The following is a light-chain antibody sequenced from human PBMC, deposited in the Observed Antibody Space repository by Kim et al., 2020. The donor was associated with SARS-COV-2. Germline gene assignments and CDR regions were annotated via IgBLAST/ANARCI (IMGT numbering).Light chain of an antibody. CDR3: HQYNNWPHS. CDR1: QSVSNN. CDR2: GAS. V-gene: IGKV3-15*01. Sequence: VSPGERATLSCRASQSVSNNLAWYQQKPGQAPRLLIYGASIRATGVPTRFSGTGSEIEFTLIISGLQSEDFAVYYCHQYNNWPHSLGLGTKLEI. J-gene: IGKJ2*03.